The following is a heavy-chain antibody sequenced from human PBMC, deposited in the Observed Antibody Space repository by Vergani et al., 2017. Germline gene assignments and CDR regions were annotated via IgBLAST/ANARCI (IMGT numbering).Heavy chain of an antibody. CDR3: ARGNPYVDFDI. J-gene: IGHJ3*02. Sequence: QVHLQESGPGLVKSSQTLSLTFTVSGVSFRSADYSWSWIRQPPGKGLEWIGYIYHSGSTSYSPSLKSRVSMSVETSKNQFSLNLRSVTAADTAIYFCARGNPYVDFDIWGQGTMITVSS. CDR1: GVSFRSADYS. D-gene: IGHD3-16*01. CDR2: IYHSGST. V-gene: IGHV4-30-4*08.